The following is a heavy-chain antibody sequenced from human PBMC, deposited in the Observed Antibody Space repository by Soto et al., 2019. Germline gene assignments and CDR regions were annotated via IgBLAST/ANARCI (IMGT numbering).Heavy chain of an antibody. D-gene: IGHD4-17*01. CDR1: GFAFGFYE. CDR2: ISTSGDTI. Sequence: GGSLRLSCAASGFAFGFYEMNWVRQAPGKGLEWVSYISTSGDTIYYTDSVKGRFTISRDNARNSLYLQMNSLRAEDTAVYYCARDAYGDPYYYYGMDVWGQGTTVTVSS. J-gene: IGHJ6*02. CDR3: ARDAYGDPYYYYGMDV. V-gene: IGHV3-48*03.